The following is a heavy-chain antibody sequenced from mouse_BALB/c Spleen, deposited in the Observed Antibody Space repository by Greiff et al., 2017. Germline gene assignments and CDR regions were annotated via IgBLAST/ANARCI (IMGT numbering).Heavy chain of an antibody. D-gene: IGHD2-1*01. CDR3: ARSGNYRGFAY. CDR2: IHPSGSET. Sequence: QVQLQQPGAELVRPGASVKLSCKASGYSFTSYWMNWVKQRPGQGLEWIGMIHPSGSETRLNQKFKDKATLTVDKSSSTAYMQLSSPTSEDSAVYYCARSGNYRGFAYWGQGTLVTVSA. CDR1: GYSFTSYW. V-gene: IGHV1-61*01. J-gene: IGHJ3*01.